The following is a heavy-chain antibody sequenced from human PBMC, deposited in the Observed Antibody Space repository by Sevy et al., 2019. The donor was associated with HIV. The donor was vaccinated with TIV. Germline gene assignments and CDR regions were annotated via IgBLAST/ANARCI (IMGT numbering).Heavy chain of an antibody. J-gene: IGHJ4*02. D-gene: IGHD2-8*01. CDR3: AKQGGYCSKGVCYRAFDY. V-gene: IGHV3-30*18. Sequence: GGSLRLSCAASGFTFSSFGMHWVRQAPGKGLEWVAIISHDGSNKIYADSVKGRFTISRDNSKNTLYLQMDSLRADDTAVYYCAKQGGYCSKGVCYRAFDYWGQGTLVTVSS. CDR1: GFTFSSFG. CDR2: ISHDGSNK.